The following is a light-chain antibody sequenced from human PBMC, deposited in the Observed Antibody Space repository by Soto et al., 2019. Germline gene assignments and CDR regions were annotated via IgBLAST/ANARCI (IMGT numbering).Light chain of an antibody. CDR1: QSVRSN. Sequence: VLTQSPGTFSLSPGERATLSCRASQSVRSNYLAWYQQKPGQAPRLLIYAASTRATGIPARFSGSGSGTEFTLTISSLQSEDFAVYYCQYYTYSWGFGPGTKV. CDR2: AAS. V-gene: IGKV3-15*01. CDR3: QYYTYSWG. J-gene: IGKJ1*01.